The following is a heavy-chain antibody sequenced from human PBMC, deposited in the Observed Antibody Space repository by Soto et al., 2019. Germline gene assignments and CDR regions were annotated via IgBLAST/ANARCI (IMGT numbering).Heavy chain of an antibody. J-gene: IGHJ5*02. CDR3: VRKHGPRGWFDP. CDR1: GGSISSGGYS. D-gene: IGHD3-10*01. Sequence: PSETLSLTCAVSGGSISSGGYSWSWIRQPPGKGLEWVGDIYYSGITYYNPSLKSRVTVSLDMSKNQVFLNLTSVTAADPAVYYCVRKHGPRGWFDPWGQGIVVTVSS. V-gene: IGHV4-30-2*05. CDR2: IYYSGIT.